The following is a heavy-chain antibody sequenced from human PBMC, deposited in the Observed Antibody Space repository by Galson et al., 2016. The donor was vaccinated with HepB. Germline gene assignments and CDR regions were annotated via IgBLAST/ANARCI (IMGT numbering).Heavy chain of an antibody. CDR2: IYTTGNT. V-gene: IGHV4-59*01. Sequence: SETLSLTCNVSGGSISSYFWSWVRQPPGKELEWIGYIYTTGNTNYSPSLKSRVTVSVDTSKNQFSLELRSMTAADTAIYYCARGVTGTPYFDFWGQGALATGSS. CDR1: GGSISSYF. D-gene: IGHD2-21*02. CDR3: ARGVTGTPYFDF. J-gene: IGHJ4*02.